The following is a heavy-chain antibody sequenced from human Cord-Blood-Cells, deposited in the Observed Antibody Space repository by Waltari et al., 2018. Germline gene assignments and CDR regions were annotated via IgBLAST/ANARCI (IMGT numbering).Heavy chain of an antibody. J-gene: IGHJ4*02. CDR1: GYPLSQLS. D-gene: IGHD6-19*01. V-gene: IGHV1-24*01. CDR2: FDPEDGET. Sequence: QVQLVPAGAEVKKPGASVKVSWKVSGYPLSQLSMRWVRQAPGKGPEWMGGFDPEDGETIYAQKFQGRVTMTEDTSTDPAYMELSSLRSEDTAVYYCATEGYSSGWYDYWGQGTLVTVSS. CDR3: ATEGYSSGWYDY.